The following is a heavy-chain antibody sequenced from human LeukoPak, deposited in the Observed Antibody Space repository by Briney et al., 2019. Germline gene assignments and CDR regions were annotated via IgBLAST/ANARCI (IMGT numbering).Heavy chain of an antibody. CDR2: IYYSGST. Sequence: PSETLSLTCTVSGGSISSYYWSWIRQPPGKGLEWIGYIYYSGSTNYNPSLKSRVTISVDTSKNQFSLKLSSVTAADTAVYYCARDSRLREGGMDVWGQGTTVTVSS. CDR1: GGSISSYY. V-gene: IGHV4-59*12. CDR3: ARDSRLREGGMDV. J-gene: IGHJ6*02. D-gene: IGHD4-17*01.